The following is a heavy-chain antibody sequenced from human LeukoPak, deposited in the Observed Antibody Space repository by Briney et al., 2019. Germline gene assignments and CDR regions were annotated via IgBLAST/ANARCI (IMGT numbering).Heavy chain of an antibody. D-gene: IGHD6-13*01. CDR2: ISGSGGST. V-gene: IGHV3-23*01. CDR3: ARGSIAAAGLFDY. CDR1: GFTFSNYA. Sequence: GGSLRLSCAASGFTFSNYAMTWVRQAPGKGLEWVSAISGSGGSTYYADSVKGRFTISRDNAKNSLYLQMNSLRAEDTAVYYCARGSIAAAGLFDYWGQGTLVTVSS. J-gene: IGHJ4*02.